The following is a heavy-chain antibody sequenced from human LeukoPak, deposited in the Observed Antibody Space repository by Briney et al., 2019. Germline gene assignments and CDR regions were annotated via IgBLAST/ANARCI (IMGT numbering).Heavy chain of an antibody. D-gene: IGHD3-22*01. CDR1: GFTFTSDG. CDR3: ARGRSDYYDSIGSLI. V-gene: IGHV3-33*01. Sequence: GGSLRLSCAASGFTFTSDGMDWVSQAPGKGLEWVAAIWNDGSNKNYADSGKGRFTISTDNSKTTLYLKMHSLRAADTSVYSCARGRSDYYDSIGSLIWGQGTMVTVSS. J-gene: IGHJ3*02. CDR2: IWNDGSNK.